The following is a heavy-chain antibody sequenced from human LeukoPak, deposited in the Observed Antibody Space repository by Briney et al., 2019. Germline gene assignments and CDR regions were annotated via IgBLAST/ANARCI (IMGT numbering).Heavy chain of an antibody. D-gene: IGHD3-10*01. Sequence: PGGSLRLSCAASGFIVSSNYMSWVRQAPGKGLGWVSVIYSGGSTYYADSVKGRFTISRDNSKNTLYLQMNSLRAEDTAVYYCARAVRGVIITKGYFQHWGQGTLVTVSS. J-gene: IGHJ1*01. V-gene: IGHV3-66*01. CDR1: GFIVSSNY. CDR2: IYSGGST. CDR3: ARAVRGVIITKGYFQH.